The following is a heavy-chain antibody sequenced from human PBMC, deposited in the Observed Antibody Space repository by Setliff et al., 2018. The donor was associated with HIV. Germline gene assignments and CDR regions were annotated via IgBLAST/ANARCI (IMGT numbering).Heavy chain of an antibody. Sequence: ASVKVSCKASGYTFTGYYMHWVRQAPGQGLEWMGWINPNSGGTTYAQKFQGRVTMTGDTSISTAYMELSRLRSDDTAVYYCAKDHATSSWFTALLDYWGQGALVTVSS. J-gene: IGHJ4*02. CDR1: GYTFTGYY. CDR2: INPNSGGT. V-gene: IGHV1-2*02. D-gene: IGHD6-13*01. CDR3: AKDHATSSWFTALLDY.